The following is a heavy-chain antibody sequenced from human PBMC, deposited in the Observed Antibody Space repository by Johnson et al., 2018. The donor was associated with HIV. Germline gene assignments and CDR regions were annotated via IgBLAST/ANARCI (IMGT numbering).Heavy chain of an antibody. CDR1: GFTFDDYA. Sequence: VQLVESGGGLVQPGRSLRLSCAASGFTFDDYAMHWVRQAPGKGLEWVSGISWNSGSIGYADSVKGRFTISRDNAKNSLYLQMNSLRVEDTALYYCARSEYSSSWSNAFDIWGQGTMVTISS. CDR3: ARSEYSSSWSNAFDI. D-gene: IGHD6-13*01. J-gene: IGHJ3*02. V-gene: IGHV3-9*01. CDR2: ISWNSGSI.